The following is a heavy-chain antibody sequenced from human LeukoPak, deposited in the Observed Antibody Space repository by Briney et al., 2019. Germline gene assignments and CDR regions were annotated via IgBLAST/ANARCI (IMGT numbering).Heavy chain of an antibody. J-gene: IGHJ4*02. CDR2: FDPEDGET. CDR3: ATGPRYLRYYFDY. V-gene: IGHV1-24*01. Sequence: AASVKVSCKVSGYTLTELSMHWVRQAPGKGLEWMGGFDPEDGETIYAQKFQGRVTMTEDTSTDTAYMELSSLRSEDTAVYYCATGPRYLRYYFDYWGQGTLVTVSS. CDR1: GYTLTELS. D-gene: IGHD1-14*01.